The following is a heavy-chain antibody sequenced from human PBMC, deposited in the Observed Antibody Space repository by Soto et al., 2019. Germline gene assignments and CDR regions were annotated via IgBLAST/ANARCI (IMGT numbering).Heavy chain of an antibody. CDR1: VWTFSSSA. CDR2: MNPNSGNT. V-gene: IGHV1-8*02. CDR3: ARGYFMTTLAFDI. J-gene: IGHJ3*02. Sequence: GGTVKGSCKASVWTFSSSAINWVRQATGQGLEWMGWMNPNSGNTGYAQKFQGRVTMTRNTSISTAYMELSSLRSEDTAVYYCARGYFMTTLAFDIWGQGTMVTVSS. D-gene: IGHD4-17*01.